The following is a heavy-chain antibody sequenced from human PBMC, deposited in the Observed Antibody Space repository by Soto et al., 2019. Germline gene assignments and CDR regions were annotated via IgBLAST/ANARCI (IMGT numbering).Heavy chain of an antibody. CDR1: GGSIITYY. CDR3: ARHTYGSGSTYFDY. CDR2: IYYSGST. J-gene: IGHJ4*02. Sequence: QVQLQESGPGLVKPSETLSLTCTVSGGSIITYYWSWIRQPPGKGLEWIGYIYYSGSTNYNPSLKSRVTIPADTSKNHFPLKLNSMTAADTAVYYCARHTYGSGSTYFDYWGQGTLVTVSS. D-gene: IGHD3-10*01. V-gene: IGHV4-59*08.